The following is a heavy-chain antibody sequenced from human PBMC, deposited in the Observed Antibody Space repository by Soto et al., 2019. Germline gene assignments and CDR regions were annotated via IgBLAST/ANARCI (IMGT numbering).Heavy chain of an antibody. Sequence: GSLSLSCAASGFTFSSYAMSWVRQAPGKGLEWVSAISGSGGSTYYADSVKGRFTISRDNSKNTLYLQMNSLRAEDTAVYYCAKDRGYCSGGSCYGWFDPWGQGTLVTVSS. CDR1: GFTFSSYA. CDR2: ISGSGGST. D-gene: IGHD2-15*01. V-gene: IGHV3-23*01. CDR3: AKDRGYCSGGSCYGWFDP. J-gene: IGHJ5*02.